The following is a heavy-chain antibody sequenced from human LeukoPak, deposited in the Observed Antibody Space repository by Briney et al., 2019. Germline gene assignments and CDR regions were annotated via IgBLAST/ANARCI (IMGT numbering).Heavy chain of an antibody. CDR2: FDPEDGET. D-gene: IGHD6-6*01. V-gene: IGHV1-24*01. J-gene: IGHJ4*02. CDR3: ATGWDYSSSSVLFDF. CDR1: GYTLTELP. Sequence: ASVKVSCKVSGYTLTELPMHWVRQAPGKGLEWMGGFDPEDGETIYAQKFQGRVTMTEDTSTDTASMELSSLRSEDTAVYYCATGWDYSSSSVLFDFWGQGTLVTVSS.